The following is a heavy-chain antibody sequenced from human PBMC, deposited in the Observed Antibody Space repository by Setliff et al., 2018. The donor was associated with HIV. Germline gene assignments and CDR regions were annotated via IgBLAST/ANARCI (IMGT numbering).Heavy chain of an antibody. Sequence: GGSLRLSCAASGFTFSSYEMNWVRQAPGKGLEWVSYISSSGSQTKYADSVKGRFTISRDNSKNTLYLQMSSLRVEDTAVYYCVKAVIVVIPAAIFDYWGQGTLVTVSS. J-gene: IGHJ4*02. V-gene: IGHV3-64D*09. CDR1: GFTFSSYE. D-gene: IGHD2-2*01. CDR2: ISSSGSQT. CDR3: VKAVIVVIPAAIFDY.